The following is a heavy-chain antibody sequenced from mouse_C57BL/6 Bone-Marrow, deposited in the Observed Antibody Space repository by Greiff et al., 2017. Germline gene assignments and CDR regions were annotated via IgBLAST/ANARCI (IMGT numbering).Heavy chain of an antibody. D-gene: IGHD1-1*01. V-gene: IGHV1-15*01. CDR2: IDPETGGT. CDR3: TRGYGSSSFDY. Sequence: VQLQQSGAELVRPGASVTLSCKASGYTFTDYEMHWVKQTPVHGLEWIGAIDPETGGTAYNQKFKGKAILTADKSSSTAYMERRSLTSEDSAVYYCTRGYGSSSFDYWGQGTTLTVSS. J-gene: IGHJ2*01. CDR1: GYTFTDYE.